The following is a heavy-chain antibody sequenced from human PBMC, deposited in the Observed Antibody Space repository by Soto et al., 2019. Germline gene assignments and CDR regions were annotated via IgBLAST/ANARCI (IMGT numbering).Heavy chain of an antibody. Sequence: QVQLVESGGGVVQPGRSLRLSCAASGFTFSSYAMHWVRQAPGKGLEWVAVISYDGSNKYYADSVKGRFTISRDNSKNTRYLQMNSLRAEDTAVYYCARGDGWELLRGAFDYWGQGTLVTVSS. CDR3: ARGDGWELLRGAFDY. CDR1: GFTFSSYA. J-gene: IGHJ4*02. V-gene: IGHV3-30-3*01. D-gene: IGHD1-26*01. CDR2: ISYDGSNK.